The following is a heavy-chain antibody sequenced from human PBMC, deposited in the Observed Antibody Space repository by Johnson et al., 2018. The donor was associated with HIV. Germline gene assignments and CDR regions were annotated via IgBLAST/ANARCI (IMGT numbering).Heavy chain of an antibody. J-gene: IGHJ3*02. V-gene: IGHV3-30*18. D-gene: IGHD2-2*01. CDR2: ISYDGSNK. Sequence: QVQLVESGGGVVQPGRSLRLSCAASGFTFSSYGMHWVRQAPGKGLEWVAVISYDGSNKYYADSVKGRFTISRDNSKNTLYLQMNSLRAEDTAVHYCAKGVVPAAADAFDIWGQGTMVTVSS. CDR3: AKGVVPAAADAFDI. CDR1: GFTFSSYG.